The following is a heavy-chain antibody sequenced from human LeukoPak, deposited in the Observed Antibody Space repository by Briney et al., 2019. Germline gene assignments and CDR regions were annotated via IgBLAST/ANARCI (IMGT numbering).Heavy chain of an antibody. CDR2: IYYSGST. CDR1: GDSVSNGNYY. CDR3: ARDTGNYYYGMDV. J-gene: IGHJ6*02. D-gene: IGHD1-1*01. Sequence: PSETLSLTCTVSGDSVSNGNYYWSWLRQPPGKALEWIGYIYYSGSTNYNPSLKSRVTISVDTSKNQFSLKLSSVTAADTAVYYCARDTGNYYYGMDVWGQGTTVTVSS. V-gene: IGHV4-61*01.